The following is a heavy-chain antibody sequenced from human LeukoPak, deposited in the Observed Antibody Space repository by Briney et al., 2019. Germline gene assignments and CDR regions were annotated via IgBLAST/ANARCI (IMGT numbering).Heavy chain of an antibody. CDR3: ARDRYTQLDY. D-gene: IGHD3-16*02. CDR2: INPSGGST. CDR1: GYTFTSEY. Sequence: ASVKGSWKASGYTFTSEYMHWVRQAPGQGLEWMGIINPSGGSTSYAQKFQGRVTMTRDTSTSTAYMELSSLRSEDTAVYYCARDRYTQLDYWGQGTLVTVSS. V-gene: IGHV1-46*01. J-gene: IGHJ4*02.